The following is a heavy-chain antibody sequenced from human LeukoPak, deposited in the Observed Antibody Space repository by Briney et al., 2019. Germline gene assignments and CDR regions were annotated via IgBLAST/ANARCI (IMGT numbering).Heavy chain of an antibody. V-gene: IGHV3-15*01. J-gene: IGHJ6*03. D-gene: IGHD5-12*01. CDR3: TTDSGYQNYYYYMDV. Sequence: GGSLRLSCAASGFTFGNAWMSWVRQAPGKGLEWVGRIKSKTDGGTTDYAAPVKGRFTISRDDSKNTLYLQMNSLKTEDTAVYYCTTDSGYQNYYYYMDVWGKGTTVTVSS. CDR2: IKSKTDGGTT. CDR1: GFTFGNAW.